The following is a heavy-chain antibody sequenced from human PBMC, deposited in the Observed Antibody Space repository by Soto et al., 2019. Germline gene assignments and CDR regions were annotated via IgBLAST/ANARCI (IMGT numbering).Heavy chain of an antibody. V-gene: IGHV4-34*01. J-gene: IGHJ6*02. CDR3: ARRFSEWITPYYHCGMDV. Sequence: PSETLSLTCAVYGGSFSGYYWSWIRQSPGKGLEWIGEINHSGSTNYNPSLRSRVTISVDTSKSQFSLKLSSVTAADTAVYYCARRFSEWITPYYHCGMDVWGQGTTVTVS. CDR2: INHSGST. D-gene: IGHD3-3*01. CDR1: GGSFSGYY.